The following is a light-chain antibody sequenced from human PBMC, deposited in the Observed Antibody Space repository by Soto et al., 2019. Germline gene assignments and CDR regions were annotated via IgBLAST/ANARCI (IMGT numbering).Light chain of an antibody. V-gene: IGLV1-40*01. CDR1: SSNIGAGYD. J-gene: IGLJ3*02. Sequence: QLVLTQPPSVSRAPGQRVTISCTGSSSNIGAGYDVHWYQQLPGTAPKLLIYGNSNRPSGVPDRFSGSKSGTSASLAITGLQAEEEADYYCQSYDSSLSGSRVFGGGTKLTVL. CDR3: QSYDSSLSGSRV. CDR2: GNS.